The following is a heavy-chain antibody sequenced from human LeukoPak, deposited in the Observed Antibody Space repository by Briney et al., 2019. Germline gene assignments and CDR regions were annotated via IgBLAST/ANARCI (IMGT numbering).Heavy chain of an antibody. J-gene: IGHJ4*02. V-gene: IGHV3-23*01. CDR1: GFTFSSNA. CDR2: ISGSGGST. D-gene: IGHD2-2*01. CDR3: AKGYCSSTSCKESFLHY. Sequence: PGGSLRLSCAASGFTFSSNAMNWVRQAPGRGLEWVSAISGSGGSTYYSVKGRFTISRDNSKNTLYLQMNSLRAEDTAVYYCAKGYCSSTSCKESFLHYWGQGTLVTVSS.